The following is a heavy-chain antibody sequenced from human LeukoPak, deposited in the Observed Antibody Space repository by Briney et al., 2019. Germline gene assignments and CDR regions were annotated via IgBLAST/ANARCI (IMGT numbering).Heavy chain of an antibody. D-gene: IGHD3-22*01. CDR1: GYTFTGYY. CDR2: INPNSGGT. V-gene: IGHV1-2*02. J-gene: IGHJ4*02. CDR3: AREVSGLAAYYYDSSGYYPDY. Sequence: ASVKVSCKASGYTFTGYYMHWVRQAPGPGLEGMGWINPNSGGTNYAQKFQGRVTMTRDTSISTAYTELSRLISDDTAVYYCAREVSGLAAYYYDSSGYYPDYWGQGTLVTVSS.